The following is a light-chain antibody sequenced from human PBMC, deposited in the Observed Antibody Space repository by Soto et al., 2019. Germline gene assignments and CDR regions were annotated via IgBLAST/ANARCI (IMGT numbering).Light chain of an antibody. CDR2: DVS. CDR3: SSYTSSSTPCV. Sequence: QSVLTQPASVSGSPGQSITISCTGTSSDVGGYNYVSWYQQHPGKAPKLMIYDVSNRPSGVSNRFSGSKSGNTAPLTISGLQAEDEADYYCSSYTSSSTPCVVGTGSKVTVL. J-gene: IGLJ1*01. CDR1: SSDVGGYNY. V-gene: IGLV2-14*01.